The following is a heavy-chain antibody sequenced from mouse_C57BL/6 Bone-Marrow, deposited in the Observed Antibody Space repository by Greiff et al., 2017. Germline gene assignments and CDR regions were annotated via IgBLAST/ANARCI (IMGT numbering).Heavy chain of an antibody. CDR2: IDPSDSYT. CDR1: GYTFTSYW. J-gene: IGHJ4*01. V-gene: IGHV1-69*01. D-gene: IGHD1-1*01. Sequence: QVQLQQPGAELVMPGASVKLSCKASGYTFTSYWMHWVKQRPGQGLEWIGEIDPSDSYTNYNQKFKGKSTLTVDKSSSTAYMQLSNLTSEDSAVSYCARGGTVWQLDYAMDYWGQGTSVTVSS. CDR3: ARGGTVWQLDYAMDY.